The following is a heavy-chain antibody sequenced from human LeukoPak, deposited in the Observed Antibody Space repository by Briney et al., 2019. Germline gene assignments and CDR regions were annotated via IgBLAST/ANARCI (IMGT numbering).Heavy chain of an antibody. CDR2: INAYGDKT. D-gene: IGHD7-27*01. J-gene: IGHJ4*02. CDR3: GKVQLNGGPIDY. Sequence: GGSLRLSCAASGFTISNYTIRWVRQVPGKGLEWVSSINAYGDKTHYPDSVRGRCTVSRDNPKNTLYLQMNSLRAEDTAAYFFGKVQLNGGPIDYWGQGAPVIVSS. CDR1: GFTISNYT. V-gene: IGHV3-23*01.